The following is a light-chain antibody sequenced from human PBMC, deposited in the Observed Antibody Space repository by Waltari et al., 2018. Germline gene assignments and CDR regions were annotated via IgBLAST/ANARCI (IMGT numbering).Light chain of an antibody. CDR3: QVWDFTQGV. CDR1: SLGTKT. CDR2: YDS. V-gene: IGLV3-21*04. J-gene: IGLJ3*02. Sequence: SYVLNQPPSVSVAPGKTARISCGGTSLGTKTVHWYQQKPGQAPVLVIHYDSGRPSGIPERFTGSTCGNTATLTIKWVEAGDEAEYFCQVWDFTQGVFGGGTKLTVL.